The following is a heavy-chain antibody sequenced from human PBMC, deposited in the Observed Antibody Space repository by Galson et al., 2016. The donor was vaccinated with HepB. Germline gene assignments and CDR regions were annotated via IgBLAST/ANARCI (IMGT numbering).Heavy chain of an antibody. CDR3: GRDYPTMTDRYPYHVDV. V-gene: IGHV3-23*01. J-gene: IGHJ6*04. CDR1: GFTLSSSA. CDR2: ITETGSFA. D-gene: IGHD4-17*01. Sequence: LRLSCAASGFTLSSSAMTWVRQAPGRGLEWVSVITETGSFAYYADSVRGRFTLSRDTSKNTVHLQMNYLRADDTALYYCGRDYPTMTDRYPYHVDVWGKGTAVTVSS.